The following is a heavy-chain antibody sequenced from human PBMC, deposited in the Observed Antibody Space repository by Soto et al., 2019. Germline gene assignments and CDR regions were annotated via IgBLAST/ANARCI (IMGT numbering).Heavy chain of an antibody. CDR2: FDPEDGET. D-gene: IGHD4-17*01. CDR1: GYTLTELS. J-gene: IGHJ4*02. Sequence: ASVKVSCKVSGYTLTELSMHWVRQAPGKGLERMGGFDPEDGETIYAQKFQGRVTMTEDTSTDTAYMELSSLRSEDTAVYYCATKDYGGYYFDYWGQGTLVTVSS. CDR3: ATKDYGGYYFDY. V-gene: IGHV1-24*01.